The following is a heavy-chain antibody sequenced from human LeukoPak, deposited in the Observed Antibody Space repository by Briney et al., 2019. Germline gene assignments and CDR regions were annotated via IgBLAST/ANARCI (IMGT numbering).Heavy chain of an antibody. Sequence: GASVRVSCKASGYTFTGYYMHWVRQAPGQGLEWIGRINPNSGGTNYAQKFQGRVTMTRDTSISTAYMELSRLRSDDTAVYYCATNSQWLVGNWFDPWGQGTLVTVSS. CDR3: ATNSQWLVGNWFDP. V-gene: IGHV1-2*06. D-gene: IGHD6-19*01. CDR2: INPNSGGT. J-gene: IGHJ5*02. CDR1: GYTFTGYY.